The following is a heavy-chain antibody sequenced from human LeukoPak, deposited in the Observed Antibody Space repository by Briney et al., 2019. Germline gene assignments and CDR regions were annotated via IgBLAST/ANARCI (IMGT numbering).Heavy chain of an antibody. CDR1: GYTFTSYY. D-gene: IGHD3-9*01. CDR3: ARDRNYDILTGYYRFDY. Sequence: ASVTVSCKASGYTFTSYYMHWVRQAPGQGLEWMGIINPSGGSTSYAQKFQGRVTMTRDTSTSTVYMELSSLRSEDTAVYYCARDRNYDILTGYYRFDYWGQGTLVTVSS. CDR2: INPSGGST. V-gene: IGHV1-46*01. J-gene: IGHJ4*02.